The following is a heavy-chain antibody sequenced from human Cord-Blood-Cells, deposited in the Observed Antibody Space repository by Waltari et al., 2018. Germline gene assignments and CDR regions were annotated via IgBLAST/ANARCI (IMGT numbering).Heavy chain of an antibody. D-gene: IGHD1-26*01. Sequence: EVQLVEAGGGLLQPGGSLRLSCAASGFTVRSQYLIWGRQAPGMGLEWVSVIYSGGSTYYADSVKGRFTISRHNSKNTLYLQMNSLRAEDTAVYYCARESGSYYYFDYWGQGTLVTVSS. J-gene: IGHJ4*02. CDR2: IYSGGST. CDR3: ARESGSYYYFDY. CDR1: GFTVRSQY. V-gene: IGHV3-53*04.